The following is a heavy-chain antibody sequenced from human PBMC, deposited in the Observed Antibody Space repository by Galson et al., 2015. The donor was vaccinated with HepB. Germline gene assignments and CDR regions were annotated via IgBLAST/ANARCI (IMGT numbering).Heavy chain of an antibody. CDR3: ARGWSGPDY. D-gene: IGHD3-3*01. CDR1: GFTFSRYS. Sequence: SLRLSCAAPGFTFSRYSMTWVRQAPGKGLEWVSSIGDSNNRINYADSVRGRFTISRDNAKNTLYLQMNSLRADDTAVYYCARGWSGPDYWGQGTLVTVSS. CDR2: IGDSNNRI. J-gene: IGHJ4*02. V-gene: IGHV3-21*06.